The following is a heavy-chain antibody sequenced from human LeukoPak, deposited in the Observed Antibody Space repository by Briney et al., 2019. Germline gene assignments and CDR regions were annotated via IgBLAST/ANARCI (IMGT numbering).Heavy chain of an antibody. J-gene: IGHJ5*02. CDR2: IYYSGST. CDR3: ARDRRGWFDP. V-gene: IGHV4-39*07. Sequence: SETLSLTCTVSGGSISSSSYYWGWIRQPPGKGLEWIGSIYYSGSTYHNPSLKSRVTISVDTSKNQFSLKLSSVTAADTAVYYCARDRRGWFDPWGQGTLVTVSS. CDR1: GGSISSSSYY.